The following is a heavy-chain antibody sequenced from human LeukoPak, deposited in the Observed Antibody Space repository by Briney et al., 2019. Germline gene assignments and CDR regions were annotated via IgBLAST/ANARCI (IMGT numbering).Heavy chain of an antibody. J-gene: IGHJ5*02. CDR1: GFTLSNYA. CDR2: IRDDGNNE. Sequence: GGSLRLSCAASGFTLSNYAMHWVRRAPGKGLEWVASIRDDGNNEFYADSVKGRFTISGDNSKNTLYLQMFSLRDEDTAVYHCARDRGYNTGWYNWFDPWGQGTLVTVSS. CDR3: ARDRGYNTGWYNWFDP. V-gene: IGHV3-30*02. D-gene: IGHD6-19*01.